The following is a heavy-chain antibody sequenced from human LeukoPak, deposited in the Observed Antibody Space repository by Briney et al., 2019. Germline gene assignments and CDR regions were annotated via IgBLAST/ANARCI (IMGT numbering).Heavy chain of an antibody. D-gene: IGHD3-10*01. Sequence: PGGSLRLSCAASGFTFSTYWMHWVRQAPGKGLVWVSRINSDGSSTTYADSVKGRFTISRDNAKNTLYLQMNSLRAEDTAVYYCARSRQPYYHGSGGSWFDPWGQGTLVTVSS. J-gene: IGHJ5*02. CDR3: ARSRQPYYHGSGGSWFDP. CDR1: GFTFSTYW. V-gene: IGHV3-74*01. CDR2: INSDGSST.